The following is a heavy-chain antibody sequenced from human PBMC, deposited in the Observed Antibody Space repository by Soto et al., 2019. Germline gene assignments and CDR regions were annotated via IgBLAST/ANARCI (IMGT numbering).Heavy chain of an antibody. J-gene: IGHJ4*02. CDR2: ISGGGDTT. Sequence: EVQLLESGGGLVQPGGSLRLTCAASGFTFSSYGISWIRLSPRKGLEWVSVISGGGDTTYYTPSVKGRFTISRDDFRNKLYLQMNSLRTEDTAIYYCAKLRDFVVLPAGILDYWGPGTLVTVSS. V-gene: IGHV3-23*01. CDR1: GFTFSSYG. D-gene: IGHD2-8*01. CDR3: AKLRDFVVLPAGILDY.